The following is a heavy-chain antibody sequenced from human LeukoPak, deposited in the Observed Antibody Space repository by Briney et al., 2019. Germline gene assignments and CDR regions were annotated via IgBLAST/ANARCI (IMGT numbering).Heavy chain of an antibody. CDR3: ARDGEFGNAYRNGYSGFGY. J-gene: IGHJ4*02. CDR2: ISSSGSTI. V-gene: IGHV3-11*01. D-gene: IGHD5-18*01. Sequence: GGSLRLSCAASGFPFSDYSMSWIRQAPGKGLEWVSYISSSGSTIFYADSVKGRFTISRDNAKNSLSLQMNSLRAEDTAVYYCARDGEFGNAYRNGYSGFGYWGQGTLVTVSS. CDR1: GFPFSDYS.